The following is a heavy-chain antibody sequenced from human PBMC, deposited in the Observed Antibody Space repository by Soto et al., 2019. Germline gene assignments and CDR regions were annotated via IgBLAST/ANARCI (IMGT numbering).Heavy chain of an antibody. D-gene: IGHD3-16*01. Sequence: NPGGSLRLSCAVAGITACNVWMTWIRQAPGKGLEWVGRIKSKADGSTKGYGTPVKYRFICSRDDSKYTVDLQRHALRTEDTAGYYCATPRPGSHGYCFWGHGGLVTVSS. V-gene: IGHV3-15*01. CDR3: ATPRPGSHGYCF. CDR2: IKSKADGSTK. CDR1: GITACNVW. J-gene: IGHJ4*03.